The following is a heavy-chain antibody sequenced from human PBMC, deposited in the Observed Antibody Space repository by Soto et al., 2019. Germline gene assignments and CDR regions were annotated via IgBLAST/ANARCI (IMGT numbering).Heavy chain of an antibody. CDR1: GSTFSSYE. D-gene: IGHD1-20*01. CDR3: ARYNWNYSGLDV. J-gene: IGHJ6*02. V-gene: IGHV3-48*03. CDR2: ISSSGSTI. Sequence: PGGSLRLSCAASGSTFSSYEMNWARQAPGKGLEWFSYISSSGSTIYYADSVKGRFTISRDNTKNSLYLQMDSLRAEDTAVYYCARYNWNYSGLDVWGQGTTVTVSS.